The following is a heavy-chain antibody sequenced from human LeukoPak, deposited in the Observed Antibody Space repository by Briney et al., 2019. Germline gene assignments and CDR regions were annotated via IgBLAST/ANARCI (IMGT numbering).Heavy chain of an antibody. Sequence: GESLKISCKASGYSFTNYCIGWVRQMAGKSLEWMGIIYPADYDTRYSPSFQGQVTISVDKSINTAYLQWSSLRASDTAIYYCARRLYGWYYFDYWGQGTLVTVFS. V-gene: IGHV5-51*01. CDR3: ARRLYGWYYFDY. D-gene: IGHD6-19*01. CDR1: GYSFTNYC. CDR2: IYPADYDT. J-gene: IGHJ4*02.